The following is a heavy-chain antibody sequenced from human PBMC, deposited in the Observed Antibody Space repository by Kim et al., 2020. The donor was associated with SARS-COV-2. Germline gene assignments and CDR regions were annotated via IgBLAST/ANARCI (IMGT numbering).Heavy chain of an antibody. CDR1: GFTLGDYA. D-gene: IGHD3-22*01. V-gene: IGHV3-49*03. Sequence: GGSLRLSCTASGFTLGDYAMSWFRQAPGKGLEWVGFIRSKAYGGTTEYAASVKGRFTISRDESKSIAYLQMNSLKTEDTAVYYCTRDGSGFYGTYWYFDLWGRGTLVTVSS. CDR3: TRDGSGFYGTYWYFDL. CDR2: IRSKAYGGTT. J-gene: IGHJ2*01.